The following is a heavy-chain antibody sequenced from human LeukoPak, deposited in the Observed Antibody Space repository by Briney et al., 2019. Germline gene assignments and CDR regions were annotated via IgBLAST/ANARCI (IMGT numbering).Heavy chain of an antibody. CDR1: GYTFTDYY. CDR3: ARITGTTFGFSDY. J-gene: IGHJ4*01. CDR2: INPNSGGT. V-gene: IGHV1-2*02. Sequence: ASVKVSCTASGYTFTDYYMHWVRQPPGQGLEWMGWINPNSGGTNYAQKFQGRVTMTRDTSISTAYMELSRLRSDDTAVYYCARITGTTFGFSDYWGQGSLVTVSS. D-gene: IGHD3-16*01.